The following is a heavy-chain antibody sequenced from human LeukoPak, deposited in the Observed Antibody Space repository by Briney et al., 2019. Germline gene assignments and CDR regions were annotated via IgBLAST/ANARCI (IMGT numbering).Heavy chain of an antibody. Sequence: PGGSLRLSCAASGFTFSSYSMNWVRQAPGKGLEWVSSISSSSSYIYYADSVKGRFTISRDNAKNSLYLQMNSLRAEDTAVYYCARDCSSTSCYRYWGQGTLVTVSS. J-gene: IGHJ4*02. D-gene: IGHD2-2*01. CDR1: GFTFSSYS. CDR3: ARDCSSTSCYRY. CDR2: ISSSSSYI. V-gene: IGHV3-21*01.